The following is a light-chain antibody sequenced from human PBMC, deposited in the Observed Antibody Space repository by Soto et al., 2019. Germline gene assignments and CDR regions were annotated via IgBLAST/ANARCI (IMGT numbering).Light chain of an antibody. Sequence: EIVVTQSPGTLSLSPVERATLSRRASQSVSRSYLGWYQQKPGQAPRLLMYGASIRAAGVPDRFSGSGSGTEFTLTISRLEPEDFTVYYCHHYETFGQGTKVDIK. J-gene: IGKJ1*01. CDR2: GAS. CDR3: HHYET. V-gene: IGKV3-20*01. CDR1: QSVSRSY.